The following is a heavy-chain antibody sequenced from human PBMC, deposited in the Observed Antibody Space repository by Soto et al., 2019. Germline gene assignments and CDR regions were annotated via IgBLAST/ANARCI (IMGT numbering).Heavy chain of an antibody. J-gene: IGHJ6*02. CDR3: ARDRGYDAHDYYYNAMDV. Sequence: GGSLRLSCISSGFTFRTYTMNWVRQAPGKGLEWVSGIRGFSPYTFYAESVKGRFTISRDNAENSLYLQMNSLRAEDTAVYYCARDRGYDAHDYYYNAMDVWGQGTTVTVSS. CDR1: GFTFRTYT. CDR2: IRGFSPYT. D-gene: IGHD3-10*01. V-gene: IGHV3-21*01.